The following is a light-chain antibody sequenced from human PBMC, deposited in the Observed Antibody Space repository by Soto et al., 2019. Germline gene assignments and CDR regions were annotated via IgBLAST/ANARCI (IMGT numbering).Light chain of an antibody. Sequence: EIVMTQSPATLPVSPGERAALSCRASQSVSSNFAWYQQKPGQAPRLLIYGASTRATGIPARFSGSGSGTEFTLTISSLQSEDFAVYYCQQYNNWPYTFGQGTKLEI. CDR2: GAS. CDR1: QSVSSN. J-gene: IGKJ2*01. CDR3: QQYNNWPYT. V-gene: IGKV3-15*01.